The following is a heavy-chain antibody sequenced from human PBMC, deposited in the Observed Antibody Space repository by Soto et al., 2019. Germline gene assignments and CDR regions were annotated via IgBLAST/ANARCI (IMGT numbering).Heavy chain of an antibody. CDR2: INHSGST. Sequence: QVQLQQWGAGLLKPSETLSLTCAVYGGSFSGYYWSWIRQPPGKGLEWIGEINHSGSTNDNPSLKSRVTISVDTSKNQFSLKLSSVTAADTAVYYCARGSKYQLPYYYYYMDVWGKGTTVTVSS. D-gene: IGHD2-2*01. CDR3: ARGSKYQLPYYYYYMDV. J-gene: IGHJ6*03. V-gene: IGHV4-34*01. CDR1: GGSFSGYY.